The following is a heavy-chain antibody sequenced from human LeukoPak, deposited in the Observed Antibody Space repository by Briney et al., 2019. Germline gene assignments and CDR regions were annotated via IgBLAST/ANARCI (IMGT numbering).Heavy chain of an antibody. J-gene: IGHJ5*02. D-gene: IGHD6-19*01. CDR2: ISSSGSTI. CDR3: ARDASGWSYNWFDP. Sequence: PGGSLRLPCAASGFTFSSYEMNWVRQAPGKGLEWVSYISSSGSTIYYADSVKGRLTISRDNAKNSLYLQMNSLRAEDTAVYYCARDASGWSYNWFDPWGQGTLVTVSS. V-gene: IGHV3-48*03. CDR1: GFTFSSYE.